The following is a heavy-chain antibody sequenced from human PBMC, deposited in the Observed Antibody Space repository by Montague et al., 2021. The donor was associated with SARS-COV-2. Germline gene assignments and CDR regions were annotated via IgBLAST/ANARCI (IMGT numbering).Heavy chain of an antibody. CDR1: GGSISGYY. V-gene: IGHV4-59*01. J-gene: IGHJ4*02. CDR3: ARGTGYDYYFDC. CDR2: IYYNTSNT. D-gene: IGHD5-12*01. Sequence: SETLSLTCSVSGGSISGYYWNWIRQPPGKGLEWIGYIYYNTSNTNYNPSLQSRVTISLDTSKNQFSLHLSSVTAADTALYFCARGTGYDYYFDCWGLGTLVTVSS.